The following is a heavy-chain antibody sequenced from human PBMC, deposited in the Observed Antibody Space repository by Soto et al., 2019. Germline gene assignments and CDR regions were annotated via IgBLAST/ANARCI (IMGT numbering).Heavy chain of an antibody. CDR3: AREVWELLKCMDV. V-gene: IGHV3-30*03. Sequence: PGGSLRLSCVGSGFIFSNNGMHWVRQTSGKGLEWVAFMSYDGSDTFYADSVKGRFTISRDNSKNTLFLHMSNLRAEDTAMYYCAREVWELLKCMDVWGQGTTVTVSS. D-gene: IGHD1-26*01. CDR2: MSYDGSDT. CDR1: GFIFSNNG. J-gene: IGHJ6*02.